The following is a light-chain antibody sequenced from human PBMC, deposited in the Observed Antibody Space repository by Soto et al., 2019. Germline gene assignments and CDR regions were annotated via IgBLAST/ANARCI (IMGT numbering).Light chain of an antibody. Sequence: ILLTQSPSSLSASVGDRVTITCRASQGIDTSLAWYQQKPGKAPKLLIYAASNFQSGVPSRFSGSGSGTHFTLTISSLQPEDFATYYCQQLHGYPNTFGQGTRLEIK. CDR3: QQLHGYPNT. CDR1: QGIDTS. J-gene: IGKJ5*01. V-gene: IGKV1-9*01. CDR2: AAS.